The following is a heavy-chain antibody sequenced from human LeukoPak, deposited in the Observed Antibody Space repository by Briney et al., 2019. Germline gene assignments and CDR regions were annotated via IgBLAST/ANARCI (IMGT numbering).Heavy chain of an antibody. D-gene: IGHD3-22*01. CDR3: ARDIVNYDSSGYDY. CDR2: ISSSGSTI. V-gene: IGHV3-11*01. J-gene: IGHJ4*02. Sequence: GGSLRLSCAASGFTFSDYYMSWIRQAPGKGLEWVSYISSSGSTIYYADSVKGRSTISRDNAKNSLYLQMNSLRAEDTAVYYCARDIVNYDSSGYDYWGQGTLVTVSS. CDR1: GFTFSDYY.